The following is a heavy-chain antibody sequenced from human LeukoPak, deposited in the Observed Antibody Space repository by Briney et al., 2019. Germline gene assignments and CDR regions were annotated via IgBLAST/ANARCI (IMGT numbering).Heavy chain of an antibody. CDR2: IYYSGST. Sequence: SETLSLTCTVSGASISSYYWSWIRQHPGKGLEWIGYIYYSGSTNYNPSLKSRVTISVDTSKNQFSLRLSSVTAADTAVYYCARHRYYYDSSGYYYQPWGQGTLVTVP. CDR3: ARHRYYYDSSGYYYQP. D-gene: IGHD3-22*01. CDR1: GASISSYY. J-gene: IGHJ5*02. V-gene: IGHV4-59*01.